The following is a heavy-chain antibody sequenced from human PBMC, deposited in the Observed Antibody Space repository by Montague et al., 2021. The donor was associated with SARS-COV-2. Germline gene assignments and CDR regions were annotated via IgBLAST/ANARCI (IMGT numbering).Heavy chain of an antibody. J-gene: IGHJ6*02. CDR1: GDSMTSGSHF. D-gene: IGHD3-22*01. Sequence: TLSLTCTVSGDSMTSGSHFWTWIRQPAGKGLEWIGHIQTSGTSNYSPSLRDRITLSIDTSRNQSSLELRSVTAADTAVYYCARDRPESWRISPGLAGLFATVVHSASGMDVWGRGTTVIVS. CDR2: IQTSGTS. CDR3: ARDRPESWRISPGLAGLFATVVHSASGMDV. V-gene: IGHV4-61*09.